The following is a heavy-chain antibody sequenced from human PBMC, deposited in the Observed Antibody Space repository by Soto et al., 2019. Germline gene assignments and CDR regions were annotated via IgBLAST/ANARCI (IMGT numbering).Heavy chain of an antibody. CDR3: ARGGHFLTLDV. Sequence: ASVKVSCKASGYTFTGYYIHWVRQAPGQGLEWMGWINPTSGGTNYAQKFQGRVTTTKDTSISTAFMELSRLTSDDTALYFCARGGHFLTLDVWGQGTTVTVSS. V-gene: IGHV1-2*02. D-gene: IGHD3-3*02. J-gene: IGHJ6*02. CDR1: GYTFTGYY. CDR2: INPTSGGT.